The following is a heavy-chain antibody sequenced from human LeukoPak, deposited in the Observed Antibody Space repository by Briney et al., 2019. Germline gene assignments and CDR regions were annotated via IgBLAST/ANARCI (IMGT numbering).Heavy chain of an antibody. CDR3: ASVEGYSLSYAFDI. J-gene: IGHJ3*02. CDR2: ISSSSSYI. Sequence: GGSLRLSCAASGFSVSRKYMNWVRQAPGKGLEWVSSISSSSSYIYYADSVKGRFTISRDNAKNSLYLQMNSLRAEDTAVYYCASVEGYSLSYAFDIWGQGTMVTVSS. D-gene: IGHD5-18*01. V-gene: IGHV3-21*01. CDR1: GFSVSRKY.